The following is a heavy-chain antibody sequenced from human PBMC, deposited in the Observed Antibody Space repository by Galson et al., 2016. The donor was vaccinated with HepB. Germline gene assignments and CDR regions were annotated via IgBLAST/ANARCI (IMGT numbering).Heavy chain of an antibody. J-gene: IGHJ4*02. CDR1: GFTVSGSY. CDR3: ARGWLGGNGFDH. D-gene: IGHD4-23*01. CDR2: IYSDGTT. Sequence: SLRLSCAVSGFTVSGSYMSWVRQAPGKGLEWVSVIYSDGTTKYADSVKGRFIISRDNSKNTLYLQMNSLRAEDTAVYFCARGWLGGNGFDHWGQGILVTVSS. V-gene: IGHV3-66*01.